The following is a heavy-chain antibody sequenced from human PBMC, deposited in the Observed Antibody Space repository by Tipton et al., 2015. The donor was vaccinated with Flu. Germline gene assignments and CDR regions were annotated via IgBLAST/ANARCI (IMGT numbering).Heavy chain of an antibody. CDR3: AKDIRIVGATHRSNYYYYGMDV. V-gene: IGHV3-9*01. J-gene: IGHJ6*02. Sequence: LSLTCAASGFTFDDYAMHWVRQAPGKGLEWVSGISWNSGSIGYADSVKGRFTISRDNAKNSLYLQMSSLRAEDTALYYCAKDIRIVGATHRSNYYYYGMDVWGQGTTVTVSS. CDR1: GFTFDDYA. CDR2: ISWNSGSI. D-gene: IGHD1-26*01.